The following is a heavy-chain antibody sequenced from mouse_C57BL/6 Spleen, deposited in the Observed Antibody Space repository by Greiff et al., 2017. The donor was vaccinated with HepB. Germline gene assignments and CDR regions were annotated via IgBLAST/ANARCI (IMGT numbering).Heavy chain of an antibody. V-gene: IGHV1-81*01. CDR1: GYTFTSYR. CDR3: ARKRDYYGSGAMDY. Sequence: VQLQQSGAELARPGASVKLSCKASGYTFTSYRISWVKQRTGQGLEWIGEIYPRSGNTYYNEKFKGKATLTADKSSSTAYMELRSLTSEDSAVYLCARKRDYYGSGAMDYWGQGTSVTVSS. J-gene: IGHJ4*01. CDR2: IYPRSGNT. D-gene: IGHD1-1*01.